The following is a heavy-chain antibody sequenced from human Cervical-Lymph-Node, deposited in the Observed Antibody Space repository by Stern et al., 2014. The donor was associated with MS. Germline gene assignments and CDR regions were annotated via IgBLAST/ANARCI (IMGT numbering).Heavy chain of an antibody. CDR2: LDWDCDK. D-gene: IGHD2-21*01. Sequence: HVTLRESGPALVKPTQTLTLTCTFSGFSLSTTGMCLSWIRQPPGKALEWLALLDWDCDKYYSTALKTRLTISKDTSKNQVVLTMTNMAPLDTATYFCVRAREGYYFDYWGQGIPVTVSS. J-gene: IGHJ4*02. V-gene: IGHV2-70*01. CDR1: GFSLSTTGMC. CDR3: VRAREGYYFDY.